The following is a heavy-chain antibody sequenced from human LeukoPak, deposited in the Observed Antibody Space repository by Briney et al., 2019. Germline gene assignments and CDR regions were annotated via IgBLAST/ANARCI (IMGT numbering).Heavy chain of an antibody. CDR2: ISSSGSTI. V-gene: IGHV3-11*01. J-gene: IGHJ4*02. CDR1: GITFSDHH. CDR3: AREVRYTSSWYVYYYFDY. Sequence: GGSLRLSCAASGITFSDHHMSWIRQAPGKGLEWVAHISSSGSTIEYADSAKGRFAISRDNAKNSLYLQMISLSVEDTAVYYCAREVRYTSSWYVYYYFDYWGQGTLVTVSS. D-gene: IGHD6-13*01.